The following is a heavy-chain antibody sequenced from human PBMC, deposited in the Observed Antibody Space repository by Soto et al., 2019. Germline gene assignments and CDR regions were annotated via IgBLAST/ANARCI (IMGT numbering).Heavy chain of an antibody. CDR2: IHPGDSDT. CDR3: ARTAGPEVAGSLDYYYYSGMGV. CDR1: GYSFTSYW. J-gene: IGHJ6*02. D-gene: IGHD2-15*01. Sequence: PGESLKISCEASGYSFTSYWIGWVRQMPGKGLEWMGIIHPGDSDTKYSPSFQGQVTISVDKSITTAYLQWSSLKASHTARYYRARTAGPEVAGSLDYYYYSGMGVWGQGTRFTVSS. V-gene: IGHV5-51*01.